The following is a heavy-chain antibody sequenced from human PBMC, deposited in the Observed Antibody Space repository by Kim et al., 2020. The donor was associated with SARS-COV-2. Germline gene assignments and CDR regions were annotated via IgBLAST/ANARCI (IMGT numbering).Heavy chain of an antibody. J-gene: IGHJ4*02. CDR2: ISDSADYI. D-gene: IGHD2-2*01. Sequence: GGSLRLSCAASGFTFSHYAMSWVRQAPRKGPEWVSGISDSADYIYYADSVKGRFTISRDNSKNTLFLQMNSLRAEDTAVYYCAKWREYCGSSTCFQNFDYWGQGTLVTVSS. CDR1: GFTFSHYA. CDR3: AKWREYCGSSTCFQNFDY. V-gene: IGHV3-23*01.